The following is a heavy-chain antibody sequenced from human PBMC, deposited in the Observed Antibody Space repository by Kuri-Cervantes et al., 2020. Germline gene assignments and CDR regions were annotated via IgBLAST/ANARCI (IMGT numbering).Heavy chain of an antibody. CDR2: ISSSSRTI. CDR1: GFTFSNHW. D-gene: IGHD7-27*01. V-gene: IGHV3-48*04. CDR3: AREPSQSLGVGFDI. Sequence: GESLKISCAVSGFTFSNHWMNWVRQAPGKGLEWISYISSSSRTIYYADSVKGRFTISRDNAKNSLYLQMNNLRAEDTAVYYCAREPSQSLGVGFDIWGQGTMVTVSS. J-gene: IGHJ3*02.